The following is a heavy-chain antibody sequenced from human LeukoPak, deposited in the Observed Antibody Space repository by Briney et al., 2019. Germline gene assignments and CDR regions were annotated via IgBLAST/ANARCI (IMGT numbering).Heavy chain of an antibody. CDR2: ISSSSTYI. CDR1: GFTFSSYS. CDR3: ARDWSGDDY. Sequence: PEGSLRLSCGASGFTFSSYSMSWVRQAPGKGLEWVSSISSSSTYIYYVDSVKGRFTISRDDAKNSLYLQMNSLRAEDTALYYCARDWSGDDYWGQGTLVTVSS. V-gene: IGHV3-21*01. J-gene: IGHJ4*02. D-gene: IGHD3-3*01.